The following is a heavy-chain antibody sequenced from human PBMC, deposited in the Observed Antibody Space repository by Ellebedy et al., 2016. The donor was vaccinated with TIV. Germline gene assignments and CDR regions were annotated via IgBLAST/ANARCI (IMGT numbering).Heavy chain of an antibody. D-gene: IGHD3-16*01. J-gene: IGHJ1*01. CDR3: STYTVGDDS. Sequence: GESLKISCSSSGFSFNNGWMTWVRQSPGKGLEWVGRIKSENEGGTTDYAAPVKGRFTITRDDLQNILYLQMNNLTSADTGVYYCSTYTVGDDSWGQGTLVIVSS. CDR1: GFSFNNGW. V-gene: IGHV3-15*01. CDR2: IKSENEGGTT.